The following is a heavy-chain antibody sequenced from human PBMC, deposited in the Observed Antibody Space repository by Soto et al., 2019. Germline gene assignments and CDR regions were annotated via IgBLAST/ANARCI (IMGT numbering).Heavy chain of an antibody. CDR3: AKNSRLEI. V-gene: IGHV3-23*01. CDR2: FGGSGVST. J-gene: IGHJ3*02. Sequence: EVQLLESGGGLVQPGGSLRLSCVASGFNFSDYAMSWVRQAPGKGLEWVSAFGGSGVSTYYADSVKGRFAISRDNSRNTLYLQVNSLRAEDTAIYYCAKNSRLEIWGQGTMVIVSS. D-gene: IGHD1-26*01. CDR1: GFNFSDYA.